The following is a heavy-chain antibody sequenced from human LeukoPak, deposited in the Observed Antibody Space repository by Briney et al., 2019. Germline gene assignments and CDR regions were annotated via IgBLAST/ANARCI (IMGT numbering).Heavy chain of an antibody. CDR2: THSSGRT. CDR3: ARGSGSYYYYYGMDV. D-gene: IGHD1-14*01. Sequence: SETLSLTCSVSGGSISSHYWSWIRQPAGKGLEWIGRTHSSGRTNYNASLKSRVTMSVDTSKNQFSLKLNSVTAADTAVYYCARGSGSYYYYYGMDVWGQGTTVTVSS. J-gene: IGHJ6*02. V-gene: IGHV4-4*07. CDR1: GGSISSHY.